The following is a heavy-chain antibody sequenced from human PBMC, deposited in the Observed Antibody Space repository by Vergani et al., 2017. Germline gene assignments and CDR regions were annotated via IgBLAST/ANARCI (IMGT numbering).Heavy chain of an antibody. D-gene: IGHD3-22*01. Sequence: QVQLVQSGAEVKKPGASVKVSCKASGYTFTSYGISWVRQAPGQGLEWMGWISAYNGNTNYAQKLQGRVTMTTDTSTSTAYMELRSLRSDDTAVYYCARSVMIVVVIKKGGAFDIWGQGTMVTVSS. CDR2: ISAYNGNT. J-gene: IGHJ3*02. CDR3: ARSVMIVVVIKKGGAFDI. CDR1: GYTFTSYG. V-gene: IGHV1-18*04.